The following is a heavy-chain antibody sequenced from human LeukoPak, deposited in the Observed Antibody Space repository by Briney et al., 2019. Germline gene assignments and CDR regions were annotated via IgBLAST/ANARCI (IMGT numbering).Heavy chain of an antibody. D-gene: IGHD5-18*01. Sequence: PSETLSLTCTVSGDSINTKNYYWGWIRQPPGKGLEWSGSIDYSGNTYYNPSLKSRVTLSIDTSKNQFSLRLSSVTAADTAVYHCARHSYGTFDYWGQGTLVTVSS. J-gene: IGHJ4*02. CDR3: ARHSYGTFDY. V-gene: IGHV4-39*01. CDR1: GDSINTKNYY. CDR2: IDYSGNT.